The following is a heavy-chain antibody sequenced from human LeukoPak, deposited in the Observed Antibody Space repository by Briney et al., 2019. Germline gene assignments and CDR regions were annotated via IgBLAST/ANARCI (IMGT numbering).Heavy chain of an antibody. CDR3: AKDYSDSSEYYYGMDV. CDR2: ISNDGSYK. CDR1: GFTFSSYG. Sequence: GRSLRLSCAASGFTFSSYGMHWVRQAPGKGLEWVAVISNDGSYKYFAESVKGRFTISRDNSKNTLYLQMNSLRAEDTTVYYCAKDYSDSSEYYYGMDVWGQGTTVTVSS. D-gene: IGHD3-22*01. J-gene: IGHJ6*02. V-gene: IGHV3-30*18.